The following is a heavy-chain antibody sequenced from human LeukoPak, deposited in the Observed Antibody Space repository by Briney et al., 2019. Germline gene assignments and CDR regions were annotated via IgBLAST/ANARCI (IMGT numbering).Heavy chain of an antibody. CDR2: MNPNSGNT. CDR3: ARIELYLGYCSGGSCYSPFLYNWFDP. D-gene: IGHD2-15*01. J-gene: IGHJ5*02. V-gene: IGHV1-8*01. CDR1: GYTFTSYD. Sequence: GASVKVSCKASGYTFTSYDINWVRQATGQGLEWMGWMNPNSGNTGYAQKFQGRVTMTRDMSTSTAYMELRSLRSDDTAVYYCARIELYLGYCSGGSCYSPFLYNWFDPWGQGTLVTVSS.